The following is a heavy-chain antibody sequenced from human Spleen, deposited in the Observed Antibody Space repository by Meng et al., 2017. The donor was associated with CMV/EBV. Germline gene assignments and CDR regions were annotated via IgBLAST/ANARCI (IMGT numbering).Heavy chain of an antibody. D-gene: IGHD3-10*01. CDR2: INPNSGGT. CDR3: AREVFSRLYGSGSDALDI. CDR1: GYTFTDYY. Sequence: ASVKVSCKATGYTFTDYYFHWVRQAPVQGLEWMGWINPNSGGTNYAQKFQGRVTMTRDTSISTAYMELSRLRSDDTAVYYCAREVFSRLYGSGSDALDIWGQGTMVTVSS. V-gene: IGHV1-2*02. J-gene: IGHJ3*02.